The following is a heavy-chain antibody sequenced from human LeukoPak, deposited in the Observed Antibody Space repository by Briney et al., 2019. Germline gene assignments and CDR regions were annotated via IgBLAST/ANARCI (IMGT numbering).Heavy chain of an antibody. J-gene: IGHJ6*02. CDR1: GYSFTSYW. V-gene: IGHV5-51*01. D-gene: IGHD6-19*01. CDR2: IYPGDSDT. Sequence: GESLKISCKGSGYSFTSYWIGWVRQMPGKGLEWMGIIYPGDSDTRYSPSFQGQVTISADKSISTAYLQWSSLKASDTAMCYCARRGIAVASYYYYGMDVWGQGTTVTVSS. CDR3: ARRGIAVASYYYYGMDV.